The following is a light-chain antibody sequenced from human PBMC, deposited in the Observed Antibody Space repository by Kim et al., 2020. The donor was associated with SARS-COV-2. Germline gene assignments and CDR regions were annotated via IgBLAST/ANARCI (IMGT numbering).Light chain of an antibody. CDR3: SSFASSSTLVV. CDR2: DVS. Sequence: QSITISCAGTVSDVGGYNFVSWYQQHPGKAPKLMIYDVSNRPSGVSNRFSGSKSGNTASLTISGLQAEDEADYYCSSFASSSTLVVFGGGTKLTVL. CDR1: VSDVGGYNF. V-gene: IGLV2-14*03. J-gene: IGLJ2*01.